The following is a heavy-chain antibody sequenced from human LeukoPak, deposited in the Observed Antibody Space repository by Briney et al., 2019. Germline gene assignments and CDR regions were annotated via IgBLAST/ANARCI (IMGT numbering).Heavy chain of an antibody. CDR1: SGSISSTSYY. Sequence: SETLSLTCTASSGSISSTSYYWTWIRQPPGKGLEWIGYIYYTGTTDYNPSLKSRVTISVDTSKNQFSLKLSSVTAADTAVYYCARGYGRYFDYWGQGTLVTVSS. CDR3: ARGYGRYFDY. J-gene: IGHJ4*02. CDR2: IYYTGTT. D-gene: IGHD5-18*01. V-gene: IGHV4-61*01.